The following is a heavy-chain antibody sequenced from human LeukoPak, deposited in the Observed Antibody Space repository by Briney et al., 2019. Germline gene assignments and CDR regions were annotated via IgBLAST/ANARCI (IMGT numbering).Heavy chain of an antibody. Sequence: SETLSLTCTVSGGSISSYYWSWIRQPAGKGLEWIGRIYTSGSTNYNPSLKSRVTMSVDTSKNQFSLKLSSVTAADTAVYYCARDRYQVVPAAILVYWGQGTLSPSPQ. V-gene: IGHV4-4*07. D-gene: IGHD2-2*02. CDR1: GGSISSYY. CDR2: IYTSGST. CDR3: ARDRYQVVPAAILVY. J-gene: IGHJ4*02.